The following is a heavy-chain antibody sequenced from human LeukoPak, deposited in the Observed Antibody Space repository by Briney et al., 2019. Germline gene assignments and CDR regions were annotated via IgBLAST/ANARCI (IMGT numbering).Heavy chain of an antibody. J-gene: IGHJ4*02. CDR2: IIPIFGTA. CDR1: GGTFSSYA. D-gene: IGHD1-26*01. Sequence: SVKVSCKASGGTFSSYAISWVRQAPGQGLEWMGGIIPIFGTANYAQKFQGRVTITADESTSTAYMELSSLRSDDTAVYYCARGAETRATNFDYWGQGTLVTVSS. CDR3: ARGAETRATNFDY. V-gene: IGHV1-69*13.